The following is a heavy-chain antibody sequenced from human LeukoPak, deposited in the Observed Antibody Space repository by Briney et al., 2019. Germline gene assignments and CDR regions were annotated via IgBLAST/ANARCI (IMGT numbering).Heavy chain of an antibody. CDR2: INHSGST. CDR3: ARHVTAAGIPFFDWFDP. Sequence: PSETLSLTCAVYGGSFSGYYWSWIRQPPGKGLEWIGEINHSGSTNYNPSLKSRVTISVDTSKNQFSLKLTSVTAADTAVYYCARHVTAAGIPFFDWFDPWGQGTLVTVSS. V-gene: IGHV4-34*01. J-gene: IGHJ5*02. CDR1: GGSFSGYY. D-gene: IGHD6-13*01.